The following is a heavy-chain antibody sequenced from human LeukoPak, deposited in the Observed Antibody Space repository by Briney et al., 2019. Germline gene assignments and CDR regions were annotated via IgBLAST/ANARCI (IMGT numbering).Heavy chain of an antibody. V-gene: IGHV4-59*01. D-gene: IGHD2-21*01. CDR1: GGSISSYY. Sequence: SETLSLTCTVSGGSISSYYWSWIRQPPGKGLQCIGYIYYTGSTNYNPSLKSRVTISVDTSKNQFSLKLNSVTAADTAVYFCAREGTDWDNWFDPWGQGTLLTVSS. CDR2: IYYTGST. CDR3: AREGTDWDNWFDP. J-gene: IGHJ5*02.